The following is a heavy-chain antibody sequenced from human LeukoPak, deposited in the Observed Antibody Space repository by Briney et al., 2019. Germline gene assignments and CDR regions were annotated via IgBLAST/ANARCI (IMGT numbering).Heavy chain of an antibody. CDR1: GFTFSSYS. Sequence: GGSLRLSCAASGFTFSSYSMTWVRQAPGKGLEWVSSISSSSSYIYYADSVKGRFTISRDNAKNSLYLQMNSLRAEDTAVYYCARDTMTVVVPALYYYYYGMDVWGQGTTVTVSS. CDR3: ARDTMTVVVPALYYYYYGMDV. D-gene: IGHD2-2*01. CDR2: ISSSSSYI. V-gene: IGHV3-21*01. J-gene: IGHJ6*02.